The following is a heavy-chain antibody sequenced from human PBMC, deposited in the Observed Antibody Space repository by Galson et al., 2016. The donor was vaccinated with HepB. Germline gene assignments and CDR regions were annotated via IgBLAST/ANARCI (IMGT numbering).Heavy chain of an antibody. V-gene: IGHV4-34*01. D-gene: IGHD3-3*01. CDR2: INQSGTT. Sequence: SETLSLTCAVNGSSFSGYYWGWIRQTPGKGLEWIGDINQSGTTKYNPSLKSRVTISGDRSMNHFSLKLTSVTAADTAVYYCARENFGTFITRFDPWSQGTLVTVSS. CDR1: GSSFSGYY. J-gene: IGHJ5*02. CDR3: ARENFGTFITRFDP.